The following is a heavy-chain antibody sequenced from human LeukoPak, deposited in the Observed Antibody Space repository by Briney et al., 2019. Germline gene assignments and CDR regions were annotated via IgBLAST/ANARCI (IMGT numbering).Heavy chain of an antibody. D-gene: IGHD6-13*01. V-gene: IGHV4-61*01. CDR3: ASDMAAAGPNWFDP. CDR1: GGSVSSDSYY. J-gene: IGHJ5*02. CDR2: IYYSGST. Sequence: SETLSLTCTVSGGSVSSDSYYWSWIRQPPGKGLEWIGYIYYSGSTNYNPSLKSRVTISVDTSKNQFSLELSSVTAADTAVYSCASDMAAAGPNWFDPWGQGTLVTVSS.